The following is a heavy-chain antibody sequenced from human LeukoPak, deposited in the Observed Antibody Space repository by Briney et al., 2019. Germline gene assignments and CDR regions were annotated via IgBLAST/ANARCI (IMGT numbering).Heavy chain of an antibody. Sequence: PSETLSLTCNVSGDSMNTYYWSWIRQPPGKGLEGIGYIYYIGSTKYNPSLRGRVTISIDTSKNQFSLKVSSVTAADTAVYYCARGGRGGFNYLYWGHGTLVTVSS. CDR1: GDSMNTYY. D-gene: IGHD1-7*01. CDR2: IYYIGST. J-gene: IGHJ4*01. V-gene: IGHV4-59*13. CDR3: ARGGRGGFNYLY.